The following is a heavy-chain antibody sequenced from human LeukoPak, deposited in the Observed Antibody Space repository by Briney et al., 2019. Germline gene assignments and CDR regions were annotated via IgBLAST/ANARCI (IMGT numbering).Heavy chain of an antibody. D-gene: IGHD3-3*01. J-gene: IGHJ4*02. Sequence: ASVKVSCKASGYTFTSYGISWVRQAPGQGLEWMGGIIPIFGTANYAQKFQGRVTIITDESTSTAYMELSSLRSEDTAVYYCAGTIFGVAGRLDYWGQGTLVTVSS. CDR2: IIPIFGTA. V-gene: IGHV1-69*05. CDR1: GYTFTSYG. CDR3: AGTIFGVAGRLDY.